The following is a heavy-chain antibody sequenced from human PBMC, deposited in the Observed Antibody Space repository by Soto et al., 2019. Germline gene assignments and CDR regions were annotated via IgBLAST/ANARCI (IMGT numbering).Heavy chain of an antibody. D-gene: IGHD6-13*01. CDR3: ARDRIYSSSWHDY. J-gene: IGHJ4*02. CDR2: ISYDGSNK. V-gene: IGHV3-30-3*01. Sequence: QVQLVESGGGVVQPGRSLRLSCAASGFTFSSYAMHWVRQAPGKGLEWVAVISYDGSNKYYADSVKGRFTISRDNSKNTLYLQMNSLRAEDTGVYCCARDRIYSSSWHDYWGQGTLVTVSS. CDR1: GFTFSSYA.